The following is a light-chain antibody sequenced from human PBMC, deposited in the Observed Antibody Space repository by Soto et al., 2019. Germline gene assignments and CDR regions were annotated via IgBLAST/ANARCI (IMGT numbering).Light chain of an antibody. CDR1: QGISSY. Sequence: IQLPQSPSSMSASVVYRFTITLLASQGISSYLGWYQQKPGKAPTLLIYAASNLQSGVPSRFRGSRSGTEFTLAVSSLQPEDFATYYCLQTRSYPSNFGGGTKVDIK. CDR3: LQTRSYPSN. V-gene: IGKV1-9*01. CDR2: AAS. J-gene: IGKJ4*01.